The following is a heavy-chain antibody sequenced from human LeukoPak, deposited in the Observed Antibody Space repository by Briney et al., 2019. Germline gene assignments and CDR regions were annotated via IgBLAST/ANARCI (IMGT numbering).Heavy chain of an antibody. J-gene: IGHJ4*02. CDR3: AKEGPGNYYSAYFDS. D-gene: IGHD1-26*01. V-gene: IGHV3-11*04. Sequence: GGSLRLSCAASGFTFSDYNMRWIRQAPGKGLEWVSSISRSGSTKYYADSVKGRFTISRDNSRNTLSLQMNGLRPEDTAVYYCAKEGPGNYYSAYFDSWGQGTLVTVSS. CDR2: ISRSGSTK. CDR1: GFTFSDYN.